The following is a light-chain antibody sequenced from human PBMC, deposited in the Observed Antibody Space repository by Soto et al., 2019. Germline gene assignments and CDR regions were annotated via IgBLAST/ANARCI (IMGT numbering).Light chain of an antibody. CDR1: QSITTW. CDR3: QRDYNNIRT. V-gene: IGKV1-5*01. J-gene: IGKJ1*01. CDR2: DAS. Sequence: DIQMTQSPSTVSAYVGDSVTITCRASQSITTWLAWYQQRPGKAPRLLIYDASSLLSGVPSRFSGSGAGTDFTLTISSLQPEDFATYYCQRDYNNIRTFGQGTKVAIK.